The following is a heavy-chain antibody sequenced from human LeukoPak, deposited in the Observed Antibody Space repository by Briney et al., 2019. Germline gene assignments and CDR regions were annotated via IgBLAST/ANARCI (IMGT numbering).Heavy chain of an antibody. D-gene: IGHD3-22*01. CDR2: ISAYNGET. J-gene: IGHJ3*02. CDR3: ARGGPAPHRITLIVVASSTDAFDI. Sequence: ASVKVSCKASGYTFTSYGISWVRQAPGQGLEWRGWISAYNGETNYAQKLQGRVTMTTDTSTSTAYMELRSLRSDDTAVYYCARGGPAPHRITLIVVASSTDAFDIWGQGTMVTVSS. V-gene: IGHV1-18*01. CDR1: GYTFTSYG.